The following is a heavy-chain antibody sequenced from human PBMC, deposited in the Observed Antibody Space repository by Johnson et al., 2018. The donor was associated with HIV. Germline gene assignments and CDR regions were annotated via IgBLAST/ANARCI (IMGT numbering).Heavy chain of an antibody. V-gene: IGHV3-30*19. CDR3: AKDTEDSVRMVYAPFDI. CDR2: ISYDGSNK. J-gene: IGHJ3*02. CDR1: GFTFSSYG. D-gene: IGHD2-8*01. Sequence: QVQLVESGGGVVQPGRSLRLSCTASGFTFSSYGIHWVRQAPGKGLEWVAVISYDGSNKYYADSVKGRFTISRDNSKSTLYLQMNSLRDEDTAVYFCAKDTEDSVRMVYAPFDIWGQGTLVTVSS.